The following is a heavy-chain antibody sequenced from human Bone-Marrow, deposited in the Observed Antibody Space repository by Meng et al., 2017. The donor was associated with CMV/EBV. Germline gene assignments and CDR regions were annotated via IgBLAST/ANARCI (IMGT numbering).Heavy chain of an antibody. CDR3: ARWKPRIDY. CDR2: ISGGST. CDR1: GFTVSSNE. D-gene: IGHD5-24*01. J-gene: IGHJ4*02. Sequence: GESLKISCAASGFTVSSNEMSWVRQAPGKGLEWVSSISGGSTYYADSRKGRFTISRDNSKNTLHLQMNSLRAEDTAVYYCARWKPRIDYWGQGTLVTVSS. V-gene: IGHV3-38-3*01.